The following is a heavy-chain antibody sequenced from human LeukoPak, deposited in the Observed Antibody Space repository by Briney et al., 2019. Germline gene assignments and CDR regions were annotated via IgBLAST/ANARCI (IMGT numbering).Heavy chain of an antibody. CDR3: ARDRIASPNWFDP. CDR2: INPSGGST. J-gene: IGHJ5*02. Sequence: GASVKVSCKASGYSFSDHYIHWVQQAPGQGLEWMGIINPSGGSTSYAQKFQGRVTMTRDTSTSTVYMELSSLRSEDTAVYYCARDRIASPNWFDPWGQGTLVTVSS. V-gene: IGHV1-46*01. CDR1: GYSFSDHY. D-gene: IGHD3-3*02.